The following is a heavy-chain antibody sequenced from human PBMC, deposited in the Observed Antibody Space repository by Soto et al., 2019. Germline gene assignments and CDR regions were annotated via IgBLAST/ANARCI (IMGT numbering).Heavy chain of an antibody. D-gene: IGHD3-3*01. CDR2: IYYSGST. CDR3: ASTDFWSGYYKPYRGYMDV. V-gene: IGHV4-30-4*01. Sequence: PSETLSLTCTVSGGSISSGDYYWSWIRQPPGKGLEWIGYIYYSGSTNYNPSLKSRVTISVDTSKNQFSLKLSSVTAADTAVYYCASTDFWSGYYKPYRGYMDVWGKGTTVTVSS. CDR1: GGSISSGDYY. J-gene: IGHJ6*03.